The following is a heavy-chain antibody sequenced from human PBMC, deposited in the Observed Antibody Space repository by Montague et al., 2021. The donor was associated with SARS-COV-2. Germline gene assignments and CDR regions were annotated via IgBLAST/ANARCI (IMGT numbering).Heavy chain of an antibody. J-gene: IGHJ6*02. Sequence: SLRLSCAASGFTFSSYDMHWVRQAPGKGLEWVAVIWYDGSNQYCVDSVKGRFTISRDNSKNTLYLQMNSLRAEDTAVYYCAREYSAPRWFGEYNRYGMDVWGQGTTVTVSS. D-gene: IGHD3-10*01. CDR1: GFTFSSYD. CDR3: AREYSAPRWFGEYNRYGMDV. V-gene: IGHV3-33*08. CDR2: IWYDGSNQ.